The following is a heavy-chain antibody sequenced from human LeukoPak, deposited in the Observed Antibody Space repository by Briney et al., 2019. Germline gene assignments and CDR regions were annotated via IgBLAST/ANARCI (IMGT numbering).Heavy chain of an antibody. CDR2: ISYDGSNK. V-gene: IGHV3-30-3*01. CDR3: ARERPTRTSQITVAGPADGGSGVTHAFDI. J-gene: IGHJ3*02. CDR1: GSTFSSYA. D-gene: IGHD6-19*01. Sequence: PGGSLRLSCAASGSTFSSYAMHWVRQAPGKGLEWVAVISYDGSNKYYADSVKGRFTISRDNSKNTLYLQMNSLRAEDTAVYYCARERPTRTSQITVAGPADGGSGVTHAFDIWGQGTMVTVSS.